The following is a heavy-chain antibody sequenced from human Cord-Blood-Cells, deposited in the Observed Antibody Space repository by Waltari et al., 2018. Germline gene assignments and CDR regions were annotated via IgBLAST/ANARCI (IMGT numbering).Heavy chain of an antibody. J-gene: IGHJ4*02. CDR1: GFTFSSYA. D-gene: IGHD1-26*01. Sequence: EVQLLESGGGLVQPGGSLRLSCAASGFTFSSYAMSWVRQAPGKGLEWVSAISGSGGSTYYADAVKGRFTISRDNSKNTLYLQMNSLRAEDTAVYYCAKMQYGAGSFDYWGQGTLVTVSS. CDR2: ISGSGGST. V-gene: IGHV3-23*01. CDR3: AKMQYGAGSFDY.